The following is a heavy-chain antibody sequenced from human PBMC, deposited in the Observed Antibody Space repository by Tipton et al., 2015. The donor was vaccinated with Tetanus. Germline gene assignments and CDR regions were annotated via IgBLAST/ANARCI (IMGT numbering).Heavy chain of an antibody. CDR3: ARGTFHAFDF. V-gene: IGHV4-31*11. Sequence: TLSLTCDVSGGSLGSDGHFWTWIRQRTGKGLEWIGHIRDNGNSYANPSLSGRVTMSVDTRKNQFSLNLTSMSVADTATYYCARGTFHAFDFWGQGVQVTVSS. CDR2: IRDNGNS. CDR1: GGSLGSDGHF. D-gene: IGHD2/OR15-2a*01. J-gene: IGHJ4*02.